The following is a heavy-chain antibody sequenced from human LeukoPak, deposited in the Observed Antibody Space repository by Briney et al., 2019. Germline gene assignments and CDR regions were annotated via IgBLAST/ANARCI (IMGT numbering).Heavy chain of an antibody. Sequence: SSETLSLTCTVSGGSISSYYWSWIRQPPEKGLEWIGCIYYSGSTNYNPSLKSRVTISVDTSKNQFSLKLSSVTAADTAVYYCARVPTDGYNDGVYYYYGMDVWGQGTTVTVSS. V-gene: IGHV4-59*01. CDR2: IYYSGST. D-gene: IGHD5-24*01. CDR1: GGSISSYY. CDR3: ARVPTDGYNDGVYYYYGMDV. J-gene: IGHJ6*02.